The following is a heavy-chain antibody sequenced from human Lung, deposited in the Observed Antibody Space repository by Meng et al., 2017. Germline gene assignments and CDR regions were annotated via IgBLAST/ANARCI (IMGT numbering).Heavy chain of an antibody. CDR3: ARGLGEAVVPRTMFDY. CDR1: GGSISSSNW. V-gene: IGHV4-4*02. D-gene: IGHD2-2*01. CDR2: IYHSGGT. Sequence: QGRLQGSGPGLVQPSGTLSLTCGVSGGSISSSNWWSWVRQPPGKGLEWIGEIYHSGGTKYNPSLKSRVTISVDKSKNQFSLKLSSVTAADTAVYYCARGLGEAVVPRTMFDYWGQGTLVTVSS. J-gene: IGHJ4*02.